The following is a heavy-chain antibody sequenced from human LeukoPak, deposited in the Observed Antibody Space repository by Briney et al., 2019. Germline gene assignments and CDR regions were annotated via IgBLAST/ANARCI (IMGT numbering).Heavy chain of an antibody. V-gene: IGHV1-18*01. CDR2: ISGSNGNT. D-gene: IGHD3-10*01. CDR1: GYTFTSYG. J-gene: IGHJ5*02. CDR3: ARVWFGDLLFFDP. Sequence: GASVKVSCKASGYTFTSYGISWVRQAPGQGLEWMGWISGSNGNTNYAQKLQGRVTMTTDTSTSTAYMELRSLRSDDTAVYYCARVWFGDLLFFDPWGQGTLVTVSS.